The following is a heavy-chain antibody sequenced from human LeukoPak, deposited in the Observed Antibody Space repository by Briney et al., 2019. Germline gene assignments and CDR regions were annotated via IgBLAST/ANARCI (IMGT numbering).Heavy chain of an antibody. CDR2: IKQDGSEK. V-gene: IGHV3-7*01. CDR3: ARLRTPYYFDY. CDR1: GFTFSSYW. J-gene: IGHJ4*02. Sequence: PGGSLRLSCAASGFTFSSYWMSWVRQAPGKGLEWVANIKQDGSEKYYVDSVKGRFTISRDNAKDSLYLQMNSLRAEDTAVYYCARLRTPYYFDYWGQGTLVTVSS.